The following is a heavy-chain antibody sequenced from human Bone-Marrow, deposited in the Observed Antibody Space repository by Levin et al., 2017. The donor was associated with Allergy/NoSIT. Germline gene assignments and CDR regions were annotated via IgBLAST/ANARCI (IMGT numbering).Heavy chain of an antibody. V-gene: IGHV4-59*01. Sequence: SETLSLTCTVSGDSLSPYYWSWIRQPPGKGLEWVGFVHSSGSTNHNPSLKSRVTFSMGTSKNQLILRLNSVTAADTAVYYCARTRSTVIRDFYFDLWGRGTLVTVSS. CDR3: ARTRSTVIRDFYFDL. J-gene: IGHJ2*01. CDR1: GDSLSPYY. CDR2: VHSSGST. D-gene: IGHD4-17*01.